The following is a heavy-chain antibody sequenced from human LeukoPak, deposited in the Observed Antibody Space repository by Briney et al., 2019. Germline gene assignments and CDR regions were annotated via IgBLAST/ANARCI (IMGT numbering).Heavy chain of an antibody. CDR3: AHAPGYSSGWYRYFQH. CDR2: IIPIFGTA. Sequence: SVKVSCKASGGTFSSYAISWVRQAPGQGLEWMGGIIPIFGTANYAQKFQGRVTITADESTSTAYMELSSLRSEDTAVYYCAHAPGYSSGWYRYFQHWGQGTLVTVSS. J-gene: IGHJ1*01. CDR1: GGTFSSYA. D-gene: IGHD6-19*01. V-gene: IGHV1-69*01.